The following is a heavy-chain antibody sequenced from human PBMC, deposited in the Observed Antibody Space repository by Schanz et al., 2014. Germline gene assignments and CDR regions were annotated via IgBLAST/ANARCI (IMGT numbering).Heavy chain of an antibody. CDR3: ARGLTMLEPNHAY. D-gene: IGHD3-22*01. Sequence: EVKKPAASVQVSCKASVYTFTSYGISWVRQAPGQGLEWMGWISAYNGKTNYGQKVQGRVTMTTDTYTSTAYMKLRSVRSEDTAVDDCARGLTMLEPNHAYRGQGNLVAV. V-gene: IGHV1-18*01. CDR1: VYTFTSYG. CDR2: ISAYNGKT. J-gene: IGHJ4*02.